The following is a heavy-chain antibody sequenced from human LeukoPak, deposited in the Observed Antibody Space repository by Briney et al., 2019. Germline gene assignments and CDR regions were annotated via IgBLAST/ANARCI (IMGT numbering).Heavy chain of an antibody. CDR3: ARVGDYYDSSVDPRDY. V-gene: IGHV4-38-2*02. CDR1: GYSISGGYY. D-gene: IGHD3-22*01. CDR2: IYHSGST. Sequence: PSETLSLTCTVSGYSISGGYYWGWIRQPPGKGLEWIGSIYHSGSTYYNPSLKSRVTISADTSKNQFSLKLSSVTAADTAVYYCARVGDYYDSSVDPRDYWGQGTLVTVSS. J-gene: IGHJ4*02.